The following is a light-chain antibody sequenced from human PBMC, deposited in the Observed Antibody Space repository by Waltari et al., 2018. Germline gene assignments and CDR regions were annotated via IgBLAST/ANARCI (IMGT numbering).Light chain of an antibody. Sequence: DIQMPQSPSSLSASVGDRVTITCRASQGISNSLAWYQQKPGKAPKLLLYGASRLESGVPPRFSGSGSGTDYTLTISSLQPDDFATYYCQQYYFTPYTFGQGTKLDIK. CDR1: QGISNS. J-gene: IGKJ2*01. V-gene: IGKV1-NL1*01. CDR2: GAS. CDR3: QQYYFTPYT.